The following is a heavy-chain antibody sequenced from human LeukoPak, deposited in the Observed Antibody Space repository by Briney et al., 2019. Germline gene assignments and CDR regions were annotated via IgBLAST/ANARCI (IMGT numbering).Heavy chain of an antibody. Sequence: ASVKVSCKASGYTFTSYGISWVRQAPGQGLEGMGWISAYNGNTNYAQKFQGRVTITADKSTSTAYMQLSSLRSEDTAVYYCARVRPQGPNILTGYYPLQDNAFDIWGQGTMVTVSS. J-gene: IGHJ3*02. CDR1: GYTFTSYG. CDR2: ISAYNGNT. D-gene: IGHD3-9*01. CDR3: ARVRPQGPNILTGYYPLQDNAFDI. V-gene: IGHV1-18*01.